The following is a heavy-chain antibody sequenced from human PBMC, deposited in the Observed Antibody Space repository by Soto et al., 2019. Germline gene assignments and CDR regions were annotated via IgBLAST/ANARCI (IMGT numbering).Heavy chain of an antibody. V-gene: IGHV5-51*01. Sequence: GESLKISCKGSGYTFTNYWIVWVRQIPGKGLEWMGIIYPGDSDTRYSPSFQGQVTISADRSISTAYLQWSSLKASDTGMYYCARYPTLTDYFFHGMDVWGQAPTVTVSS. CDR3: ARYPTLTDYFFHGMDV. CDR1: GYTFTNYW. D-gene: IGHD4-17*01. CDR2: IYPGDSDT. J-gene: IGHJ6*02.